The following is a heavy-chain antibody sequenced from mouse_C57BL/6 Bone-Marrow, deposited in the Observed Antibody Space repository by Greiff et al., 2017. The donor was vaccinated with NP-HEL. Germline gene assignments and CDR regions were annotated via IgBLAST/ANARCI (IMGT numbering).Heavy chain of an antibody. CDR2: IWTGGGT. CDR1: GFSLTSYA. J-gene: IGHJ1*03. CDR3: ARGAYYGNYGYFDV. D-gene: IGHD2-10*01. V-gene: IGHV2-9-1*01. Sequence: QVQLKESGPGLVAPSQSLSITCTVSGFSLTSYAISWVRQPPGKGLEWLGVIWTGGGTNYNSALNSRLSISKDNSKSQFFLKMNSLQTDDTARYYCARGAYYGNYGYFDVWGTGTTVTVSS.